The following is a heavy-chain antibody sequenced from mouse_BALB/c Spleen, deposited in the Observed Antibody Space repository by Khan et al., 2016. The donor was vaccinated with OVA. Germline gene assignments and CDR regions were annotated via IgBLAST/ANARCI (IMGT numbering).Heavy chain of an antibody. Sequence: QVQLQQSGAELARPGASMRMSCKASGYTFTSNTMHWIKQRPGQGLEWIGYINPRSGYTNYNQNFKDKATLTADKSSSTAYMQLSSLTSGDSAVYYCARRTTGYTMDSWGQGTSVTVSS. CDR1: GYTFTSNT. J-gene: IGHJ4*01. D-gene: IGHD2-14*01. V-gene: IGHV1-4*01. CDR2: INPRSGYT. CDR3: ARRTTGYTMDS.